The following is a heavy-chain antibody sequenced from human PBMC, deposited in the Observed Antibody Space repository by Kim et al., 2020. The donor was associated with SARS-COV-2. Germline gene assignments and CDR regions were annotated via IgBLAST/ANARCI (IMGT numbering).Heavy chain of an antibody. Sequence: TYYTDAVKGPVSICRDNSKSTLYLQMGSRSADDTAFYYCAIDGTWGGFDSWGQGTLVTVSS. D-gene: IGHD3-16*01. V-gene: IGHV3-23*01. J-gene: IGHJ4*02. CDR3: AIDGTWGGFDS. CDR2: T.